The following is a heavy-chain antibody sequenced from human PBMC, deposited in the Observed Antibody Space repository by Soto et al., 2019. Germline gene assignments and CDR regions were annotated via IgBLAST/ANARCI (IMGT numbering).Heavy chain of an antibody. J-gene: IGHJ4*02. V-gene: IGHV3-66*01. CDR2: IYSGGTT. CDR1: GFTVSSNY. D-gene: IGHD2-21*02. CDR3: ARGRPGRGTDCCPIEY. Sequence: EVQLVESGGGLVQPGESLRLSCAASGFTVSSNYMSWVRQAPGKGLESVSFIYSGGTTYYADSVKGRFTISRDSSKNTVFLQMNSLRAEDTAVYYCARGRPGRGTDCCPIEYWCKGILVIVSS.